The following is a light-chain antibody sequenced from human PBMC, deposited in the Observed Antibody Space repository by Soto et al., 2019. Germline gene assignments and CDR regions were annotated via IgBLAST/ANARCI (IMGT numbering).Light chain of an antibody. CDR2: EVT. V-gene: IGLV2-8*01. Sequence: QSVLTQPPSASGSPGQSVTVSCTGTSSDVGGYNYVSWYQQHPGKAPKLMIYEVTKRPSGVPDRFSGSKSGHTASLTVSGLQADDEADYYFSSYAANRDILFGGGTKLTV. J-gene: IGLJ2*01. CDR1: SSDVGGYNY. CDR3: SSYAANRDIL.